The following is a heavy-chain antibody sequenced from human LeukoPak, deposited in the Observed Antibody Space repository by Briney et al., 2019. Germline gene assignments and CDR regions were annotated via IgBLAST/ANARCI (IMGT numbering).Heavy chain of an antibody. CDR2: ISGSGGST. Sequence: GGSLRLSCAASGFTFSSYAMSWVRQAPGKGLEWVSAISGSGGSTYYADSVKGRFTISRDNSKNTLYLQMDSLRAEDTAVYYCAKDHGVAAAGIPKWFDYWGQGTLVTVSS. CDR3: AKDHGVAAAGIPKWFDY. CDR1: GFTFSSYA. V-gene: IGHV3-23*01. J-gene: IGHJ4*02. D-gene: IGHD6-13*01.